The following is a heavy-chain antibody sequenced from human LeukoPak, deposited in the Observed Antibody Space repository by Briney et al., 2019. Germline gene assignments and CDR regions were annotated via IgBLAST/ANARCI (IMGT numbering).Heavy chain of an antibody. CDR2: IYSGGST. CDR1: GFTVSSNY. Sequence: GGSLRLSCAASGFTVSSNYMSWVRQAPGKGLEWVSVIYSGGSTYYADSVKGRFTISSDNSKNTLYLQMNSLRAEDTAVYYCARVHSSGYSMERAFDIWGQGTMVTVSS. CDR3: ARVHSSGYSMERAFDI. D-gene: IGHD3-22*01. V-gene: IGHV3-53*01. J-gene: IGHJ3*02.